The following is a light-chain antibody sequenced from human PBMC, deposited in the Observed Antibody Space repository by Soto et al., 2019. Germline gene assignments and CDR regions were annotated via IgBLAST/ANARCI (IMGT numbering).Light chain of an antibody. CDR1: QSVSTY. J-gene: IGKJ5*01. Sequence: IVLTQAPATLSLSPGERATLSCWASQSVSTYLAWYQQKPGQAPRLLIYDASSRATGIPARFSGSGSGTDFTLTISSVEPEDFAVYYCQQRSKWITFGQGTRLEIK. V-gene: IGKV3-11*01. CDR2: DAS. CDR3: QQRSKWIT.